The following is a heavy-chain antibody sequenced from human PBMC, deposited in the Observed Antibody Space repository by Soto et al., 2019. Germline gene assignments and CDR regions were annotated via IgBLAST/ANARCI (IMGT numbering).Heavy chain of an antibody. CDR2: IYDSGST. V-gene: IGHV4-59*01. J-gene: IGHJ4*02. CDR1: GGSISSYY. D-gene: IGHD3-9*01. Sequence: PSETLSLTCTVSGGSISSYYWSWIRQPPGKGLEWIAYIYDSGSTNYNPSLKSRVTISVDTSKNQFSLKLSSVTAADTAVYYCARDRTGYYPVPFDYWGQGTLVTVSS. CDR3: ARDRTGYYPVPFDY.